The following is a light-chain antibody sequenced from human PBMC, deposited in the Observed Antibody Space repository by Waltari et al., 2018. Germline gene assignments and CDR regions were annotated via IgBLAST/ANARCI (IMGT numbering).Light chain of an antibody. CDR2: AAS. Sequence: DIHLTQSPSFLSASVGDRVTITCRASQGITSYLAWYQQKPGKAPKLLLYAASTLQSGVPSRFSGSGSGTEFTLTISSLQPEDFATYYCQHLNNYPLTFGGGTKVEIK. CDR1: QGITSY. J-gene: IGKJ4*01. CDR3: QHLNNYPLT. V-gene: IGKV1-9*01.